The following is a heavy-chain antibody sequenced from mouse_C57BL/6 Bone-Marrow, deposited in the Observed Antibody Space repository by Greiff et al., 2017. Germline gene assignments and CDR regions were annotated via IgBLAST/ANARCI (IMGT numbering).Heavy chain of an antibody. CDR1: GYTFTSYW. J-gene: IGHJ1*03. V-gene: IGHV1-64*01. CDR2: IHPDSGST. D-gene: IGHD1-1*01. Sequence: VQLQQPGAELVKPGASVKLSCKASGYTFTSYWMTWVKQRPGPGLEWIGMIHPDSGSTNYNEKFKSKATLTVDTSSSTAYMQLSSLTSEDSAVYYCAREGSSYYWYFDVWGTGTTVTVSS. CDR3: AREGSSYYWYFDV.